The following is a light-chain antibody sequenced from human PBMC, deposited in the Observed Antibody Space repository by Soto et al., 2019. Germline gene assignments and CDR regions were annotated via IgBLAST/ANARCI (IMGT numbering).Light chain of an antibody. J-gene: IGKJ1*01. V-gene: IGKV3-11*01. CDR2: DTS. Sequence: EIVLTQSTATLSLPPGKGATLSCRASQSVSRYLASYQQNPGQAPRLLIYDTSTRAAGVRARFGGSGSGTDFTLPISSLEPEDIAVYYCQQRFQWPRTFGQGTKVEIK. CDR1: QSVSRY. CDR3: QQRFQWPRT.